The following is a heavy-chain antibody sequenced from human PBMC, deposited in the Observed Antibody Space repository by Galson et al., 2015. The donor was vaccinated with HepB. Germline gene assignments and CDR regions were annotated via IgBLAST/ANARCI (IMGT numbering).Heavy chain of an antibody. D-gene: IGHD1-26*01. Sequence: SVKVSCKASGYTFTNYGINWVRQAPGQGLEWMGWISGYNVNTNYAQKLQDRVTVTTDTSTSTAYMELRSLRSDDTAVYYCARARYSTSPPDYSGQGTLVTVSS. CDR3: ARARYSTSPPDY. CDR1: GYTFTNYG. CDR2: ISGYNVNT. V-gene: IGHV1-18*01. J-gene: IGHJ4*02.